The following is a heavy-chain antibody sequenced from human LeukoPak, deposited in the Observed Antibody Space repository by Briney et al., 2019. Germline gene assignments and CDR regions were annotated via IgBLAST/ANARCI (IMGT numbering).Heavy chain of an antibody. V-gene: IGHV1-8*01. D-gene: IGHD2-2*01. CDR1: GYTYTSYD. J-gene: IGHJ5*02. CDR3: ARGSIVVVPAASVFDP. Sequence: ASVRVSCKASGYTYTSYDINWVRQATGQGLEWMGWMNPNSGNTGYAQKFQGRVTMTRDTSISTAYMELSRLRSDDTAVYYCARGSIVVVPAASVFDPWGQGTLVTVSS. CDR2: MNPNSGNT.